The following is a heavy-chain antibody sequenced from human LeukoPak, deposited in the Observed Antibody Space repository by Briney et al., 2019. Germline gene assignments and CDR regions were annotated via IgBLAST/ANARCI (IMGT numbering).Heavy chain of an antibody. J-gene: IGHJ3*02. CDR3: AKDYYYGSGSYWGAFDI. CDR2: IRGSGDST. D-gene: IGHD3-10*01. Sequence: GGSLRLSCAASGFTLDDYGMSWVRQAPGKGLEWVSAIRGSGDSTYYADSVKGRFTISRDNSKNTLYLQMNSLRAEDTAVYYCAKDYYYGSGSYWGAFDIWGQGTMVTVSS. CDR1: GFTLDDYG. V-gene: IGHV3-23*01.